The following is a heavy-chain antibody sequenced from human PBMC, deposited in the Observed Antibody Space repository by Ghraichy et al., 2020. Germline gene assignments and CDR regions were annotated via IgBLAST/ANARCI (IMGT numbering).Heavy chain of an antibody. D-gene: IGHD4-17*01. J-gene: IGHJ6*02. CDR3: ARYGDSPPYYYYYGMDV. V-gene: IGHV1-18*01. CDR2: ISAYNGNT. Sequence: ASVKVSCKASGYTFTSYGISWVRQAPGQGLEWMGWISAYNGNTNYAQKLQGRVTMTTDTSTSTAYMELRSLRSSDTAVYYCARYGDSPPYYYYYGMDVWGQGTTVTVSS. CDR1: GYTFTSYG.